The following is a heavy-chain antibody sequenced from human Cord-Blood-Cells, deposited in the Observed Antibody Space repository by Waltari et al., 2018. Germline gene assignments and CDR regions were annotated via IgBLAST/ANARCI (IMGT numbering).Heavy chain of an antibody. CDR3: ASSHRVVRGVIIYFQH. J-gene: IGHJ1*01. V-gene: IGHV4-39*01. D-gene: IGHD3-10*01. Sequence: QLQLQESGPGLVTPSETLSLTCPVSGGSISSSSYYWGWIRQPPGKGLEWIGCIYYSGSTYYNPSLKSRVTISVDTSKNQFSLKLSSVTAADTAVYYCASSHRVVRGVIIYFQHWGQGTLVTVSS. CDR2: IYYSGST. CDR1: GGSISSSSYY.